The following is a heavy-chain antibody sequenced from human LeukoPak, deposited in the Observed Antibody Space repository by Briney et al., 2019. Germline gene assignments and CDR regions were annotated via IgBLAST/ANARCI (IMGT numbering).Heavy chain of an antibody. D-gene: IGHD6-13*01. CDR1: GFTFSSYG. CDR2: IWYDGSNK. CDR3: AKEGEYSSSWYPYTYYYYGMDV. Sequence: TGGSLRLSCAASGFTFSSYGMHWVRQAPGKGLEWVAVIWYDGSNKYYADSVKGRFTISRDNSKNTLYLQMNSLRAEDTAVYYCAKEGEYSSSWYPYTYYYYGMDVWGQGTTVTVSS. V-gene: IGHV3-30*02. J-gene: IGHJ6*02.